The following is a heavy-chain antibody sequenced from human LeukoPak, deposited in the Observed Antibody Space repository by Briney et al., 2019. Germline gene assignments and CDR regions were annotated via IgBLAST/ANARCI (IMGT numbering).Heavy chain of an antibody. CDR2: IKQDGSEK. V-gene: IGHV3-7*01. CDR3: ARDQARGPWYFDL. D-gene: IGHD5-12*01. CDR1: GFTFSSYW. Sequence: GGSLRLSCAASGFTFSSYWMSWVRQAPGKGLEWVANIKQDGSEKYYVDSVKGRFTISRDNAKNSLYLQMNSLRAEDTAVYYCARDQARGPWYFDLWGRGTLVTVSS. J-gene: IGHJ2*01.